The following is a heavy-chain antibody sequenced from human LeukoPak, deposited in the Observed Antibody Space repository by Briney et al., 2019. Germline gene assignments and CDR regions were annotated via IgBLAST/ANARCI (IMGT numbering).Heavy chain of an antibody. D-gene: IGHD1-26*01. CDR3: AGGQWEPGELAFAY. J-gene: IGHJ4*02. CDR2: IIPIIGTS. CDR1: GGTFSSYA. Sequence: SVKLSCKASGGTFSSYAISWVRQAPGQGLEWMGGIIPIIGTSNYAQKFQGRVTVTTDESRRTAYMELSSLRSEDTAVYYCAGGQWEPGELAFAYWGQGPLVTVSS. V-gene: IGHV1-69*05.